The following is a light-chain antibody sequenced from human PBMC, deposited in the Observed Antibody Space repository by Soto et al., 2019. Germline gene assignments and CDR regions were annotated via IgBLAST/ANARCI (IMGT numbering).Light chain of an antibody. CDR2: KAS. V-gene: IGKV1-5*03. CDR1: QLISSW. J-gene: IGKJ1*01. Sequence: DIQMTQTPSTLSASVGDSVTITCRASQLISSWLAWDQQKPGKAPKLLIYKASRLERGVTSRFSGNESGTKFTLTNTSRQADDFATYYCQQSDKYWTFGQGTKVEIK. CDR3: QQSDKYWT.